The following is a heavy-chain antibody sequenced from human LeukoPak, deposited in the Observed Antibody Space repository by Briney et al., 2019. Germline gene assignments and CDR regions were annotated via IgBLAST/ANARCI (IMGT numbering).Heavy chain of an antibody. CDR2: IHPGDPDT. J-gene: IGHJ3*02. D-gene: IGHD1-26*01. CDR3: GRHQHSGSYGAFDI. Sequence: GESLKISCKGSGFTFTAYWIGWVRQMPGKGLEWVGIIHPGDPDTRYSPSFQGQVTISADKSITTAYLQWSSLKASDTAMYYCGRHQHSGSYGAFDIWGQGTMVTVSS. CDR1: GFTFTAYW. V-gene: IGHV5-51*01.